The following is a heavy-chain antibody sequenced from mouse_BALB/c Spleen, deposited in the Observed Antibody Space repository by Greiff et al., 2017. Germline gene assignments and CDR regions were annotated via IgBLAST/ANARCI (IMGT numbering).Heavy chain of an antibody. CDR3: ARSRGGYGYAMDY. D-gene: IGHD2-2*01. J-gene: IGHJ4*01. V-gene: IGHV5-17*02. Sequence: EVQGVESGGGLVQPGGSRKLSCAASGFTFSSFGMHWVRQAPEKGLEWVAYISSGSSTIYYADTVKGRFTISRDNPKNTLFLQMTSLRSEDTAMYYCARSRGGYGYAMDYWGQGTSGTVSS. CDR1: GFTFSSFG. CDR2: ISSGSSTI.